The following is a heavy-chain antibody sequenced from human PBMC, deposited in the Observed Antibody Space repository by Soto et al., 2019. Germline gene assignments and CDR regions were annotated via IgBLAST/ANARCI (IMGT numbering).Heavy chain of an antibody. CDR2: ISGYDGNT. V-gene: IGHV1-18*01. J-gene: IGHJ4*02. CDR1: GITLNDFG. D-gene: IGHD3-10*01. Sequence: QVQLVQSGAEVKKSGASVKVTCKASGITLNDFGVSWVRQAPGQGLEWMGWISGYDGNTNFAQKYEGRVTMTIDSSTSTAYMELRNLRSDDTAMYYCAREKWFGQTPFDSWGQGTLVTVSS. CDR3: AREKWFGQTPFDS.